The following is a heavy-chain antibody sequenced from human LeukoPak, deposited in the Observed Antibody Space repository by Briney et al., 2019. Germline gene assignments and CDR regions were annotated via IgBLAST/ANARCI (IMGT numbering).Heavy chain of an antibody. V-gene: IGHV3-48*04. CDR3: VRRSSFDY. Sequence: PGGSLRLSCVASGFTFSSYSMSWVRQAPGKGLEWVSSITNSGSNMFYADFVKGRFTISRDNAKNSLYLQMNSLRVEDTAVYYCVRRSSFDYWGRGTLVTVSS. J-gene: IGHJ4*02. CDR1: GFTFSSYS. CDR2: ITNSGSNM.